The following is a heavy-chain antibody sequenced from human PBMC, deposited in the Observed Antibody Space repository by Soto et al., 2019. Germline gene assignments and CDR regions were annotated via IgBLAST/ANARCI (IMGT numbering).Heavy chain of an antibody. Sequence: ASVKVSCKASGYNFNIYGINWVRQAPGQVLELMGLISAYDGKTTYAEKFQGRVTITTDASTSTAYMELRSLRSDDTAVYYCARDPHEYWTSYWFDPWGQGTLVTVSS. CDR3: ARDPHEYWTSYWFDP. J-gene: IGHJ5*02. CDR2: ISAYDGKT. CDR1: GYNFNIYG. D-gene: IGHD3-3*01. V-gene: IGHV1-18*01.